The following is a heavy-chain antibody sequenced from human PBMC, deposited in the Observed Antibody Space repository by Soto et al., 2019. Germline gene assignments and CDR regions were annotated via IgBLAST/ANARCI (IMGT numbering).Heavy chain of an antibody. CDR1: GGSISSYY. Sequence: SETLSLTCTVSGGSISSYYWSWIRQPPGKGLEWIGYIYYSGSTNYNPSLKSRVTISVDTSKNQFSLKLSSVTAADTAVYYCARGVAYYDFWSGYSQDYYYGMDVWGQGTTVT. D-gene: IGHD3-3*01. V-gene: IGHV4-59*01. CDR3: ARGVAYYDFWSGYSQDYYYGMDV. CDR2: IYYSGST. J-gene: IGHJ6*02.